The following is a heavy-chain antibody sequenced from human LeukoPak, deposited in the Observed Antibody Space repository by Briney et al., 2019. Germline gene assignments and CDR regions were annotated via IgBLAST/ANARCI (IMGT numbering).Heavy chain of an antibody. CDR1: GGSISSYY. CDR2: IYYSGSI. J-gene: IGHJ4*02. Sequence: SETLSLTCSVSGGSISSYYWSWIRQPPGKGLEWIGYIYYSGSINYNPSLKSRVTISLDASKNQFSLKQSSVTAADTAFYYCARHLSGYGTFDYWGQGTLVTVSS. D-gene: IGHD1-1*01. CDR3: ARHLSGYGTFDY. V-gene: IGHV4-59*08.